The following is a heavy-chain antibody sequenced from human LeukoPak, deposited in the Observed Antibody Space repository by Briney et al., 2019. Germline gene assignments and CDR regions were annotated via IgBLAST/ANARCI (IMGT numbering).Heavy chain of an antibody. V-gene: IGHV1-18*01. CDR2: ISVYNGNT. CDR3: ARDNGDYRLYFEY. J-gene: IGHJ4*02. Sequence: ASVKVSCKASGYSFLSYGISWVRQAPGQGLEWMGWISVYNGNTNYAQKLQGRVTVTTDTSTSTAYMEMRSLRADDPAVYYCARDNGDYRLYFEYWGQGTLVTVS. CDR1: GYSFLSYG. D-gene: IGHD4-17*01.